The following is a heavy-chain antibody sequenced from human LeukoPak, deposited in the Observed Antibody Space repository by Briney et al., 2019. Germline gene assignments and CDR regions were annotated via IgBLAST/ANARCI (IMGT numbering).Heavy chain of an antibody. CDR1: GGSISSYY. J-gene: IGHJ5*02. Sequence: SETLSLTCTVSGGSISSYYWSWIRQPPGKGLEWIGYIYYSGSTNYNPSLKGRVTISVDTSKNQFSLKLSSVTAADTAVYYCARDHRPLADEGLNWFDPWGQGTLVTVSS. CDR3: ARDHRPLADEGLNWFDP. V-gene: IGHV4-59*01. CDR2: IYYSGST. D-gene: IGHD3-3*02.